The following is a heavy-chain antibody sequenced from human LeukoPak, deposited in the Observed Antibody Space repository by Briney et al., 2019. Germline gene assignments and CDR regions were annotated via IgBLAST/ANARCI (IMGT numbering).Heavy chain of an antibody. V-gene: IGHV3-23*01. D-gene: IGHD2-21*02. CDR2: ISGSGDNT. CDR3: ATDLFPNIVVVTAN. J-gene: IGHJ4*02. Sequence: GGSLRLSCAASGFTFSNYAMSWVRQAPGKGLEWVSAISGSGDNTYYADSVKGRFTVSRDNSKNTLYVQMKSLRAEDTAVYYCATDLFPNIVVVTANWGQGTLVTVSS. CDR1: GFTFSNYA.